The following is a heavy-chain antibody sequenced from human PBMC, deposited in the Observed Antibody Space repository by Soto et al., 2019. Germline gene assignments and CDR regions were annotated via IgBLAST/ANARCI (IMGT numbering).Heavy chain of an antibody. CDR3: ARDTNTLDL. CDR1: SYSISSGFF. CDR2: IYHTGDT. Sequence: PWETLSLTCVVSSYSISSGFFWAWIRQPPGKGLEWVGSIYHTGDTHYNPSLRSQVSMSVDSCKNHFSLRLTYLTAADTAVYFFARDTNTLDLWDQGMQVPVYS. V-gene: IGHV4-38-2*02. D-gene: IGHD2-8*01. J-gene: IGHJ5*02.